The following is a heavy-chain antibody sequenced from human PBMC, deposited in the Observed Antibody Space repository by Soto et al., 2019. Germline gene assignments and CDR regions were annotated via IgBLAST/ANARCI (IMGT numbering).Heavy chain of an antibody. CDR1: GGSISSGDYY. CDR3: ARHSVTYYDFDY. CDR2: IYYSGST. Sequence: SETLSLTCTVSGGSISSGDYYWSWIRQPPGKGLEWIGYIYYSGSTYYNPSLKSRVTISVDTSKNQFSLKLSSVTAADTAVYYCARHSVTYYDFDYWGQGTLVTVSS. D-gene: IGHD1-26*01. V-gene: IGHV4-30-4*01. J-gene: IGHJ4*02.